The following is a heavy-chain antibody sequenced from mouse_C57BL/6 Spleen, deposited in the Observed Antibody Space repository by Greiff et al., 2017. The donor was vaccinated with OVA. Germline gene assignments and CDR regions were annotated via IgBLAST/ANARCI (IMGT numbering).Heavy chain of an antibody. CDR3: VTGSSSFAY. CDR2: IRSKSNNYAT. J-gene: IGHJ3*01. D-gene: IGHD1-1*01. CDR1: GFSFNTYA. V-gene: IGHV10-1*01. Sequence: EVKLMESGGGLVQPKGSLKLSCAASGFSFNTYAMNWVRQAPGKGLEWVARIRSKSNNYATYYADSVKDRFTISRDDSESMLYLQMNNLKTEDTAMYYCVTGSSSFAYWGQGTLVTVSA.